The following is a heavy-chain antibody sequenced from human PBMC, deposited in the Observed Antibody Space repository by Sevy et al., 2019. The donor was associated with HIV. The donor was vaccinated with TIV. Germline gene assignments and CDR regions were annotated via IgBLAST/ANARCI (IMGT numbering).Heavy chain of an antibody. CDR1: GFTFSSYW. CDR2: IKHDRSEK. CDR3: AKSSTVATVRARTPLNNGVDF. J-gene: IGHJ4*02. Sequence: GRSLRLSCAASGFTFSSYWMSWVRQAPGKGLEWVANIKHDRSEKYYVDSVKGRFTISRDNSKNALYLQMNSLRAEDTAVYYCAKSSTVATVRARTPLNNGVDFWGQGTLVTVSS. V-gene: IGHV3-7*01. D-gene: IGHD5-12*01.